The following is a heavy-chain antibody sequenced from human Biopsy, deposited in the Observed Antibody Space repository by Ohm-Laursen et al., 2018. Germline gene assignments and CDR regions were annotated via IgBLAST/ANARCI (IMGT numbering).Heavy chain of an antibody. J-gene: IGHJ5*02. D-gene: IGHD3-9*01. CDR2: MWSDGINK. CDR1: GFAFRYYG. Sequence: SLRLSCAASGFAFRYYGLHWVRQAPGKGLPWVAVMWSDGINKNYADSVKGRFTVSRDNSNNVLYLQMSSLRDEDSAVYYCARDDDTTGHYMILNHWGQGTLATVSS. CDR3: ARDDDTTGHYMILNH. V-gene: IGHV3-33*01.